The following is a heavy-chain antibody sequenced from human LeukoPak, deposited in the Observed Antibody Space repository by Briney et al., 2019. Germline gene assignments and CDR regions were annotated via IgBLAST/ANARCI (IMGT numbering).Heavy chain of an antibody. CDR1: GFTFSSYS. CDR2: ISSSSSYI. J-gene: IGHJ4*02. D-gene: IGHD6-13*01. CDR3: ARGLIIAAAGTGYDY. Sequence: GGSLRLSCAASGFTFSSYSMNWVRQAPGKGLEWVSSISSSSSYIYYADSVKGRFTISRDNAKNSLYLQMNRLRAEDTAVYYCARGLIIAAAGTGYDYWGQGTLVTVSS. V-gene: IGHV3-21*01.